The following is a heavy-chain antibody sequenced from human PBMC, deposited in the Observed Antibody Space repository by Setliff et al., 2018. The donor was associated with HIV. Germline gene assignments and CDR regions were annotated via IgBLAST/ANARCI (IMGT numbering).Heavy chain of an antibody. CDR1: GYTFTDFY. J-gene: IGHJ4*02. V-gene: IGHV1-2*06. Sequence: GASVKVSCKASGYTFTDFYIHWVRQAPGQGLEWIGRINPKSGVADYLKKFQGRVTMTTDTSTNTAHMELTRLRSDDTAVYYCVRAPYYYDNSGYYYDWGQGTLVTVSS. D-gene: IGHD3-22*01. CDR2: INPKSGVA. CDR3: VRAPYYYDNSGYYYD.